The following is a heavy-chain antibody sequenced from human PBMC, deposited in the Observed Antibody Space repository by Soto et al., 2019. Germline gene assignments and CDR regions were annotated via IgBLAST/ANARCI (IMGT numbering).Heavy chain of an antibody. Sequence: SETLSLTCPVSCDSVSGGIYYWSWIRQPPGKGLDWIGYIYYSGSTNYNPSLKSRVTMSVDTSKNQFSLKLSSVNGADTAVYYCARDIRGYSRALDYWGQRTLVTVS. D-gene: IGHD5-18*01. CDR2: IYYSGST. CDR3: ARDIRGYSRALDY. V-gene: IGHV4-61*01. CDR1: CDSVSGGIYY. J-gene: IGHJ4*02.